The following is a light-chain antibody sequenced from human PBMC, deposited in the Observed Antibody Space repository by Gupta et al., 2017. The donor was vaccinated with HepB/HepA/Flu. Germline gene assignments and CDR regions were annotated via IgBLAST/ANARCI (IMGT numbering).Light chain of an antibody. CDR1: QSVSSN. CDR3: QQDNNWPLT. CDR2: GAS. V-gene: IGKV3-15*01. Sequence: EIVMTQSPATLSVSLGERATLSCRASQSVSSNLAWYQQKPGQAPRLLIYGASTRATGIPARFSGSGSGTEFTLTISSLQSEDFAVYYCQQDNNWPLTFGEGTKVEIK. J-gene: IGKJ4*01.